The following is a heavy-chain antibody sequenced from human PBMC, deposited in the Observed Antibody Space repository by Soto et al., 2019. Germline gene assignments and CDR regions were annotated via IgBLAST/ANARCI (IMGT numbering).Heavy chain of an antibody. Sequence: MNWVRQAPWNGLVWVSRINSDGSRTSYADSVKGRFTISRDNAKNTLYLQMNSLRAEDTAVYYCARDRLGPSYYYYGMDVWGQGTTVTAP. CDR3: ARDRLGPSYYYYGMDV. J-gene: IGHJ6*02. D-gene: IGHD6-6*01. CDR2: INSDGSRT. V-gene: IGHV3-74*01.